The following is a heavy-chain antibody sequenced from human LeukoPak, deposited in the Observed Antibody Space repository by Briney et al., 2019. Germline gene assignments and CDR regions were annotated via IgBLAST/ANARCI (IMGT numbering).Heavy chain of an antibody. D-gene: IGHD2-8*01. CDR1: GGSISSYY. V-gene: IGHV4-4*07. CDR2: VHSSGST. CDR3: ARANFCTDGVCYAQGLGYYYMDV. Sequence: SETLSLTCTVSGGSISSYYWIWIRQPAGKGLEWIGRVHSSGSTTYNSALRGRITMSLDTSKNQFSLKLNSVTAADTAVYFCARANFCTDGVCYAQGLGYYYMDVWGRGTAVTVSS. J-gene: IGHJ6*03.